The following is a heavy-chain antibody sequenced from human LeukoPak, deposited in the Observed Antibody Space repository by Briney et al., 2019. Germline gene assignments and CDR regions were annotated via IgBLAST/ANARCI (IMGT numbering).Heavy chain of an antibody. J-gene: IGHJ5*02. CDR3: ARDFSNVVVTAILEYNWFDP. CDR2: ISACNGNT. Sequence: ASVKVSCKASGYTFTGYYMHWVRQAPGQGLEWMGWISACNGNTNYAQKLQGRVTMTTDTSTSTAYMELRSLRSDDTAVYYCARDFSNVVVTAILEYNWFDPWGQGTLVTVSS. CDR1: GYTFTGYY. D-gene: IGHD2-21*02. V-gene: IGHV1-18*04.